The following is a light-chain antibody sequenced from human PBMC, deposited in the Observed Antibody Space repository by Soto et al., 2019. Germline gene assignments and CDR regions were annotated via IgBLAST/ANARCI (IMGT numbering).Light chain of an antibody. CDR1: SGHSSYP. CDR3: QTWGTGMGV. V-gene: IGLV4-69*01. Sequence: QPVLTQSPSASASLGASVKLTCTLSSGHSSYPIAWHQQQPEKGPRYLMKLNSDGSHSKGDGIPDRFSGSSSGAERYLTISSLQSEDEADYYCQTWGTGMGVFGGGTKVTVL. J-gene: IGLJ3*02. CDR2: LNSDGSH.